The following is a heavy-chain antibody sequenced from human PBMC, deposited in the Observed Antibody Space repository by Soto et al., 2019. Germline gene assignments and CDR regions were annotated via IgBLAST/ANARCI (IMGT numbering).Heavy chain of an antibody. CDR3: ARGTPIAAGSFDY. D-gene: IGHD6-13*01. CDR2: ISSSSSYI. Sequence: GGSLRLSCGASGFTFSSYSMNWVRQAPGKGLEWVSSISSSSSYIYYADSVKGRFTISRDNAKNSLYLQMNSLRAEDTAVYYCARGTPIAAGSFDYWGQGTLVTVYS. J-gene: IGHJ4*02. CDR1: GFTFSSYS. V-gene: IGHV3-21*01.